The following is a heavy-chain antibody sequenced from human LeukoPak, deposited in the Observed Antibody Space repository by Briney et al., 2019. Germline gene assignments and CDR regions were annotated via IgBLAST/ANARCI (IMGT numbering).Heavy chain of an antibody. CDR3: AREDPLLRYFPH. CDR2: IYYSGST. J-gene: IGHJ4*02. D-gene: IGHD3-9*01. CDR1: GGSISSGDYY. Sequence: SETLSLTCTVFGGSISSGDYYWSWIRQPPGKGLEWIGYIYYSGSTYYNPSLKSRVTISVDTSKNQFSLKLSSVTAADTAVYYCAREDPLLRYFPHWGQGTLVTVSS. V-gene: IGHV4-30-4*01.